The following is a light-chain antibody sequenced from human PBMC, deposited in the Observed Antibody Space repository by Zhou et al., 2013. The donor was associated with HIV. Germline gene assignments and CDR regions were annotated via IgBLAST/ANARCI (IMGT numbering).Light chain of an antibody. J-gene: IGKJ1*01. CDR2: KTS. CDR1: QSLGGW. CDR3: QQYHTWPWT. Sequence: DIQMTQSPSTLSASVGDRVTITCRASQSLGGWLAWYQQKPGKVPKLLIYKTSNLETGVPSRFSGSGSGTEFTLTISSLQPDDLATYYCQQYHTWPWTFGQGTKVEIK. V-gene: IGKV1-5*03.